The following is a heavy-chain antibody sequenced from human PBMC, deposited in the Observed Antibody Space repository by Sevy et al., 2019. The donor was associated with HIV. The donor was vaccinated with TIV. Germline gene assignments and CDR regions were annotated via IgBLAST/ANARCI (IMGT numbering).Heavy chain of an antibody. V-gene: IGHV3-33*01. CDR1: GFTFSTYG. Sequence: GGSLRLSCAATGFTFSTYGMHWVRQAPGKGLEWVAVIWYDGSNKYYADSVKGRFTISRDNSKNTLYRQMNSLRVEETAVYYCARVGGLYGSGSYYVDYWGQGTLVTVSS. D-gene: IGHD3-10*01. CDR2: IWYDGSNK. J-gene: IGHJ4*02. CDR3: ARVGGLYGSGSYYVDY.